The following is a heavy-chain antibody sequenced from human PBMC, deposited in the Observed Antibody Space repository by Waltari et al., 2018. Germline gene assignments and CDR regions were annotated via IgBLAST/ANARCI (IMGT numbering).Heavy chain of an antibody. CDR3: ARVAGNLAVAAGLRY. CDR1: GYSISSGYY. V-gene: IGHV4-38-2*02. Sequence: QVQLQESGPGLVKPSETLSLTCTVSGYSISSGYYWGWIRQPPGKGLEWIGSIYHSGSTYYNPSLKSRFTISVDTSKNQFSLKLSSVTAADTAVYYCARVAGNLAVAAGLRYWGQGTLVTVSS. CDR2: IYHSGST. J-gene: IGHJ4*02. D-gene: IGHD6-19*01.